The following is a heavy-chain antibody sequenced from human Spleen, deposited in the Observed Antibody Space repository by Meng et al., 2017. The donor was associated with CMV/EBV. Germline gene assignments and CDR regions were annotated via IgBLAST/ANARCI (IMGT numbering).Heavy chain of an antibody. Sequence: GGSLRLSCAASGISFSDYWMSWVRQGPEKRLEWVANIGQDGSETNYVDSVKGRFTISRDNAKNSLYLQMKSLRAEDTAVYYCAAGFWGGWGQGTTVTVSS. CDR2: IGQDGSET. CDR1: GISFSDYW. V-gene: IGHV3-7*01. CDR3: AAGFWGG. J-gene: IGHJ6*02. D-gene: IGHD3-16*01.